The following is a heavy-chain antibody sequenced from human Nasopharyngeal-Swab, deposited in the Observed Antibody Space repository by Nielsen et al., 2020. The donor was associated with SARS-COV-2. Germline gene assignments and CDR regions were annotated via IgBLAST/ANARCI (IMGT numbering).Heavy chain of an antibody. J-gene: IGHJ6*02. CDR3: AKDKFGETGYHYGMDV. Sequence: GESLKISCAASGFTFDDYAMHWVRQAPGKGLEWVSLISGDGGSTYYADSVKGRFTISRDNSKNSLYLQMNSLRTEDTALYYCAKDKFGETGYHYGMDVWGQGTTVIVSS. V-gene: IGHV3-43*02. D-gene: IGHD3-10*01. CDR1: GFTFDDYA. CDR2: ISGDGGST.